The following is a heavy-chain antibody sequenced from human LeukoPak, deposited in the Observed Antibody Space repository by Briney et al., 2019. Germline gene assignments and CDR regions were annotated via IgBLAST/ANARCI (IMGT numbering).Heavy chain of an antibody. D-gene: IGHD3-10*01. CDR2: MNPNSGNT. CDR1: GYTFTSYD. J-gene: IGHJ4*02. CDR3: ARVFSYYGSGSYDY. Sequence: ASVKVSCKASGYTFTSYDINWVRQATGQGPEWMGWMNPNSGNTGYAQKFQGRVTMTRNTSISTAYMELSSLRSEDTAVYYCARVFSYYGSGSYDYWGQGTLVTVSS. V-gene: IGHV1-8*01.